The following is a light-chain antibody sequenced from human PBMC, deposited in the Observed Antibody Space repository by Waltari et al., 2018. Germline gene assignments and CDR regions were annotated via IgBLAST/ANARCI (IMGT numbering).Light chain of an antibody. J-gene: IGKJ4*01. V-gene: IGKV3-20*01. Sequence: EIVLTQSPGTLSLSPGERATLSCRASQSVTSISLTWYQQKVGQAPRLLIYGTSSRATGIPDRFSGSGSGTGFTLTISRLEPEDFAVYYCQQYDGEVVTFGGGTKVEI. CDR1: QSVTSIS. CDR3: QQYDGEVVT. CDR2: GTS.